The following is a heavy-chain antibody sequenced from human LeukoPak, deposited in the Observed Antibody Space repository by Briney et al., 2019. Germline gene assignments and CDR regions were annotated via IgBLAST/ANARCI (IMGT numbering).Heavy chain of an antibody. J-gene: IGHJ4*02. D-gene: IGHD3-16*02. CDR3: AKDKALWDYVWGSYRYNVFDY. CDR2: ISGSGGST. CDR1: GFTSSSYA. Sequence: GGSLRLSCAASGFTSSSYAMSWVRQAPGKGLEWVSAISGSGGSTYYADSVKGRFTISRDNSKNTLYLQMNSLRAEDTAVYYCAKDKALWDYVWGSYRYNVFDYWGQGTLVTVSS. V-gene: IGHV3-23*01.